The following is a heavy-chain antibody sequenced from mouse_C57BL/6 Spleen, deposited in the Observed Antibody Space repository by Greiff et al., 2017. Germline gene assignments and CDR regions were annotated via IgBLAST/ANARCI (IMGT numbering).Heavy chain of an antibody. CDR3: ARDLYYGNAWFAY. D-gene: IGHD2-1*01. CDR1: GYSITSGYY. V-gene: IGHV3-6*01. Sequence: ESGPGLVKPSQSLSLTCSVTGYSITSGYYWNWIRQFPGNKLEWMGYISYDGSNNYNPSLKNRISITRDTSKNQFFLKLNSVTTEDTATYYCARDLYYGNAWFAYWGQGTLVTVSA. J-gene: IGHJ3*01. CDR2: ISYDGSN.